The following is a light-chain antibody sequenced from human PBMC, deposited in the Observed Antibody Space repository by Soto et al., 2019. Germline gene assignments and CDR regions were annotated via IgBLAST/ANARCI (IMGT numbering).Light chain of an antibody. CDR1: QDISRW. Sequence: DIQMTQSPSSVSASVGDRVTITCRASQDISRWLAWYQQKPGKAPRLLIYDASNLESGVPSRFSGSGSGTDFTITISSLQPEGSATYYCQQNNIFPRTFSRGTKVEVK. J-gene: IGKJ1*01. CDR3: QQNNIFPRT. CDR2: DAS. V-gene: IGKV1-12*01.